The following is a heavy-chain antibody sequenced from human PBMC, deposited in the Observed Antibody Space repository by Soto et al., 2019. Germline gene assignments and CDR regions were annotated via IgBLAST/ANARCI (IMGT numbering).Heavy chain of an antibody. CDR3: AKDPDPKYCSSASCYGA. V-gene: IGHV3-23*01. CDR1: GFTFSSQS. Sequence: GGSLRLSCAASGFTFSSQSMSWVRQAPGMGLEWVSVISGTGAITFYADSVKGRFTISRDNSKNTLYLQMNSLRAEDAAIYYCAKDPDPKYCSSASCYGAWGQGTLVTVSS. D-gene: IGHD2-2*01. CDR2: ISGTGAIT. J-gene: IGHJ5*02.